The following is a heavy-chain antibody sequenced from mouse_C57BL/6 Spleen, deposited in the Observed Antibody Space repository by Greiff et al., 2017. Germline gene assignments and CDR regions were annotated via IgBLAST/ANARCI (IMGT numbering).Heavy chain of an antibody. V-gene: IGHV1-53*01. D-gene: IGHD2-5*01. CDR1: GYTFTSYW. CDR3: ARSRSNYPVSYYYAMDY. Sequence: QVQLQQPGTELVKPGASVKLSCKASGYTFTSYWMHWVKQRPGQGLEWIGNSNPSNGGTNYNEKFKSKATLTVDKSSSTAYMQLRSLTSEDSAVYYCARSRSNYPVSYYYAMDYWGQGTSVTVSS. J-gene: IGHJ4*01. CDR2: SNPSNGGT.